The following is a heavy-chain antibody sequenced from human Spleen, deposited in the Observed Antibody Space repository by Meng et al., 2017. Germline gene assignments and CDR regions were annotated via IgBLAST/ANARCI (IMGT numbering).Heavy chain of an antibody. CDR2: VSTYKGNT. V-gene: IGHV1-18*01. J-gene: IGHJ4*02. D-gene: IGHD6-6*01. CDR1: GYTFTTNG. CDR3: ARDRQYSLVS. Sequence: QDQLVQSGPEVKKHGASVKVSCKASGYTFTTNGMSWVRQAPGQGLEWMGWVSTYKGNTKYAQKFQGRVTMTTERSTSTVYMELRNLRSDDTAFYYCARDRQYSLVSWGQGTLVTVSS.